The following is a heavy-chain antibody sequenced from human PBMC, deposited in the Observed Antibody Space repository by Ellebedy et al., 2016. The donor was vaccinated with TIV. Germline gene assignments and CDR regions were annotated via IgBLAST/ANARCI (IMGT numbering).Heavy chain of an antibody. Sequence: AASVKVSCKASGYTFTSHPLNWVRQAPGRGLEWMGWINTNTGNTESVPGFTGRFVFSLDTSVSTAYLQISSLQAEDTAIYYCARDRYYGGNYRGIDYWGQGTLVTVSS. D-gene: IGHD4-23*01. J-gene: IGHJ4*02. CDR3: ARDRYYGGNYRGIDY. CDR2: INTNTGNT. V-gene: IGHV7-4-1*02. CDR1: GYTFTSHP.